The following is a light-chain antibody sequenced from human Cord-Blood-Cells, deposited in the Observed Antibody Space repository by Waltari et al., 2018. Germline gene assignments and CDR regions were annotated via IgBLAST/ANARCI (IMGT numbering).Light chain of an antibody. CDR1: QSVSSN. Sequence: EIVMTQSPATLSVSPGDRATLSCRASQSVSSNLAWYQQKPGQAPRLLIYGASTRATGIPARISGSGSGTEFTLTISSLQSEDFAVYYCQQYNNWPRTFGQGTKVEIK. J-gene: IGKJ1*01. CDR3: QQYNNWPRT. CDR2: GAS. V-gene: IGKV3-15*01.